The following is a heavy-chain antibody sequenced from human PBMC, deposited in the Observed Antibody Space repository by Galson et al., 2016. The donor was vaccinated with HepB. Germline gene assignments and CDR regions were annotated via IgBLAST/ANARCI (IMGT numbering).Heavy chain of an antibody. CDR1: GGSVNSGAWY. CDR2: VFYSGSGNT. Sequence: ETLSLTCTVSGGSVNSGAWYWSWIRQPPGKGLQWIGYVFYSGSGNTNYNPSLKSRVTISVGTSDTQFSLKMTSMTASDTAVYYCARLYPFDFWGQGALVIVSS. D-gene: IGHD2-2*01. J-gene: IGHJ4*02. CDR3: ARLYPFDF. V-gene: IGHV4-61*08.